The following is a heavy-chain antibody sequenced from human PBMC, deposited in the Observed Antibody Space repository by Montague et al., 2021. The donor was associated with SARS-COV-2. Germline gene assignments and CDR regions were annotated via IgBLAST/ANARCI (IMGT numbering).Heavy chain of an antibody. CDR1: GDSIANNRYY. V-gene: IGHV4-61*02. Sequence: TLSLTCSVSGDSIANNRYYWSWIRQPAGQGLEWIGRVYGNGKTNYNPALKSRVSIVLDTPKNHFSLSLESVTAADTAVYYCARITVITPRYFDSWGQGSLVTVAS. D-gene: IGHD4-23*01. CDR3: ARITVITPRYFDS. J-gene: IGHJ4*02. CDR2: VYGNGKT.